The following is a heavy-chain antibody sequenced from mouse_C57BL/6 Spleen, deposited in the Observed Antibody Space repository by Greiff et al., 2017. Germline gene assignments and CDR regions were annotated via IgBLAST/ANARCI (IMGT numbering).Heavy chain of an antibody. CDR1: GFSLTSSA. CDR2: IWTGGGT. Sequence: VKLVESGPGLVAPSQSLSITCTVSGFSLTSSAISWVRQPPGKGLEWLGVIWTGGGTNYNSALKSRLSISKDNSKSQVFLKMNSLQTDDTARYYCARKEGKRGSSYWYFDVWGTGTTVTVSS. J-gene: IGHJ1*03. V-gene: IGHV2-9-1*01. D-gene: IGHD1-1*01. CDR3: ARKEGKRGSSYWYFDV.